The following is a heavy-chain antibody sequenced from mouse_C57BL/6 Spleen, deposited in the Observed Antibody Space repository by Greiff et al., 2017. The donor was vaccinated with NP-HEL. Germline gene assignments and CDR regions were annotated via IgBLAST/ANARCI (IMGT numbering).Heavy chain of an antibody. D-gene: IGHD3-2*02. CDR1: DYTFTSYW. Sequence: VQLQQSGTELVKPGASVKLSCKASDYTFTSYWMHWVKQRPGQGLEWIGNINPSNGGTNYNEKFKSKATLTVDKSSSTAYMQLSSLTSEDSAVYYCASSRQLRSGFAYWGQWTLVTVSA. J-gene: IGHJ3*01. CDR2: INPSNGGT. V-gene: IGHV1-53*01. CDR3: ASSRQLRSGFAY.